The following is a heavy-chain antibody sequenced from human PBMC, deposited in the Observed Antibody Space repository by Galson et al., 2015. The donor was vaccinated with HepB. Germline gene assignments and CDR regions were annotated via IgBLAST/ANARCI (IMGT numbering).Heavy chain of an antibody. CDR2: IKQDGSEK. CDR1: EFTFSNHW. Sequence: SLRLSCAASEFTFSNHWMTWVRQAPGKGLEWVANIKQDGSEKYYVDSVKGRFTISRDNAKNSLYLQMNGLRAEDTAVYYCAREGGGMDVWGQGTTVTVSS. CDR3: AREGGGMDV. V-gene: IGHV3-7*01. J-gene: IGHJ6*02.